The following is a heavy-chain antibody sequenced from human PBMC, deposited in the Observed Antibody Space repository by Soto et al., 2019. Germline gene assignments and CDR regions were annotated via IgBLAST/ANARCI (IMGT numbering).Heavy chain of an antibody. CDR3: ARDRGTWGSYRYTGSFDY. V-gene: IGHV1-18*01. J-gene: IGHJ4*02. D-gene: IGHD3-16*02. CDR1: GYTFTSYG. Sequence: QVQLVQSGAEVKKPGASVKVSCKASGYTFTSYGISWVRQAPGQGLEWMGWISAYNGNTNYAQKLQGRVTMTTDTSTSTAYMELRSLRSNDTAVYYCARDRGTWGSYRYTGSFDYWGQGTLVTVSS. CDR2: ISAYNGNT.